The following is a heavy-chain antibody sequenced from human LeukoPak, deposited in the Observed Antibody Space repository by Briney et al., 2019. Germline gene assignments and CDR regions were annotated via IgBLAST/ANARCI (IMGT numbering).Heavy chain of an antibody. D-gene: IGHD6-13*01. Sequence: TGGSLRLSCAASGFTFSSYGMHWVRQAPGKGLEWVAFIWYDGSNKYYADSVKGRFTISRDNSKNTLYLQMNSLRAEDTAVYYCAKGTYSSSWYAFDIWGQGTMVTVSS. CDR1: GFTFSSYG. CDR2: IWYDGSNK. CDR3: AKGTYSSSWYAFDI. J-gene: IGHJ3*02. V-gene: IGHV3-30*02.